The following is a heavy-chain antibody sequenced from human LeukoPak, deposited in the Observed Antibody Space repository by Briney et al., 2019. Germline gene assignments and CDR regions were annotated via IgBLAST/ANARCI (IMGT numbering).Heavy chain of an antibody. CDR3: ARSYCSGGTCYERDY. V-gene: IGHV3-7*01. J-gene: IGHJ4*02. Sequence: PGGSLRLSCVASGFTFSSYWMTWVRQAPGKGLEWVANINQGGSEKFYVDSLKGRFTISRDNAKSSLYLQMNSLRAEDTAVYYCARSYCSGGTCYERDYWGQGTLVTVSS. CDR2: INQGGSEK. D-gene: IGHD2-15*01. CDR1: GFTFSSYW.